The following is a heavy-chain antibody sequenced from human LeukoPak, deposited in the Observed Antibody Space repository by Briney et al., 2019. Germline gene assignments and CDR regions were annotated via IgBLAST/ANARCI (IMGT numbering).Heavy chain of an antibody. CDR1: GGSISSYY. V-gene: IGHV4-59*01. CDR3: ARTLGVNSSGWYYYYGMDV. Sequence: SETPSPTCTVSGGSISSYYWSWIRQPPGKGLEWIGYIYYSGSTNYNPSLKSRVTISVDTSKNQFSLKLSAVTAADTAVYYCARTLGVNSSGWYYYYGMDVWGQGTTVTVSS. D-gene: IGHD6-19*01. J-gene: IGHJ6*02. CDR2: IYYSGST.